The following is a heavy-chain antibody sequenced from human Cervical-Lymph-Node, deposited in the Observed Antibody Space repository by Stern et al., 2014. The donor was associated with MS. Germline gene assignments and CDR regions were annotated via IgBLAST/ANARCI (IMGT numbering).Heavy chain of an antibody. CDR1: GD. J-gene: IGHJ5*02. V-gene: IGHV1-69*14. D-gene: IGHD3-10*01. CDR2: IIRPVGTA. Sequence: VQLVQSGADVKKPGSSVRVSCKASGDISWLRQAPGQGLEWMGGIIRPVGTATYTQRFQGGRAITGDKSTTTTYMELSSLRSDDTAVYYGATGAGDNWFDPWGQGTLVSVSS. CDR3: ATGAGDNWFDP.